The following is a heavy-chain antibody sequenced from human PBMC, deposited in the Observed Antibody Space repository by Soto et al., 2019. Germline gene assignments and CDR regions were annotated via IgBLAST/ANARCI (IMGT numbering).Heavy chain of an antibody. D-gene: IGHD2-2*02. V-gene: IGHV3-30-3*01. Sequence: GGALRLSCAASGFTFSSYAMHWFRQAPGKGLEWVAVISYDGSNKYYADSVKGRFTISRDNSKNTLYLQMNSLRAEDTAVYYCASVGYCSSTSCYTGKNYYGMDVWGQGTTVTVSS. CDR2: ISYDGSNK. CDR1: GFTFSSYA. CDR3: ASVGYCSSTSCYTGKNYYGMDV. J-gene: IGHJ6*02.